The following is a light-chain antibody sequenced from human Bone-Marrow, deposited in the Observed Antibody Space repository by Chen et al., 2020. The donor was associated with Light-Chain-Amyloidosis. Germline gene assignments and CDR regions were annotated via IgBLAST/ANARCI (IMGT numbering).Light chain of an antibody. CDR3: QSADSSGTYEVI. CDR1: DLPTKY. J-gene: IGLJ2*01. V-gene: IGLV3-25*03. Sequence: SYELTQPPSVSVSPGQTARITCSGDDLPTKYAYWYQQKPGQAPVLVIHRDTERPSGISERFSGYSSETTATLTISVVQAEDEADYHCQSADSSGTYEVIFGGGTKLTVL. CDR2: RDT.